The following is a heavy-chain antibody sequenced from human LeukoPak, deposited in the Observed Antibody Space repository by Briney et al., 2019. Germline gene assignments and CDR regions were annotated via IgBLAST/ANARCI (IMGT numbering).Heavy chain of an antibody. D-gene: IGHD2-2*01. J-gene: IGHJ4*02. CDR2: ISHDGRNI. V-gene: IGHV3-30*18. CDR3: AKGPLRGTAAAIDY. Sequence: GGSLRLSCAASGFTFNNYGMHWVRQAPGKGLEWVAVISHDGRNIHYPDSVKGRFTISRDISTDTLWLQMDSLRTEDTAVYYCAKGPLRGTAAAIDYWGQGTLVTASS. CDR1: GFTFNNYG.